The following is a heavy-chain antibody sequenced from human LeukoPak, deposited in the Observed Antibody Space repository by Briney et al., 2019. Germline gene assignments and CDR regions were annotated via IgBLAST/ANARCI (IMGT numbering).Heavy chain of an antibody. J-gene: IGHJ4*02. V-gene: IGHV3-11*04. D-gene: IGHD3-10*01. Sequence: GGSLRLSRAASGFTFSDYYMSWIRQAPGKGLEWVSYISSSGSSIHYADSVKGRFTISRDSSKNTLYLQMNSLRVDDTAVYYCAKDGTRGIRFGKIPHYFDYWGQGTLVTVSS. CDR1: GFTFSDYY. CDR2: ISSSGSSI. CDR3: AKDGTRGIRFGKIPHYFDY.